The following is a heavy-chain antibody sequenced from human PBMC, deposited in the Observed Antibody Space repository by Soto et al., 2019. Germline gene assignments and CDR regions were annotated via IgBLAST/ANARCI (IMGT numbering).Heavy chain of an antibody. D-gene: IGHD3-10*01. CDR3: ELYYYGSGTIHNWFDP. Sequence: QVQLVQSGAEVKKPGASVQVSCKASGYTFTSYGISWVRQAPGQGLEWMGWISAYNGNTNYAQKLQGRVTMTTDTSTSTAYMELRSMRSDDTAVYYCELYYYGSGTIHNWFDPWGQGTLVTVSS. J-gene: IGHJ5*02. CDR1: GYTFTSYG. V-gene: IGHV1-18*01. CDR2: ISAYNGNT.